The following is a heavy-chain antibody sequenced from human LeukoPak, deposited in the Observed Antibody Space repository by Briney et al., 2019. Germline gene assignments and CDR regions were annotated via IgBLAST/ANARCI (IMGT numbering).Heavy chain of an antibody. CDR2: IYYSGST. V-gene: IGHV4-39*07. Sequence: SETLSLTCTVSGGSISSSSYYWGWIRQPPGKGLEWIGSIYYSGSTYYNPSLKSRVTISVDTSKNQFSLKLSSVTAADTAVYYCARLPAAVYFDYWGQGTLVTVSS. D-gene: IGHD6-13*01. J-gene: IGHJ4*02. CDR3: ARLPAAVYFDY. CDR1: GGSISSSSYY.